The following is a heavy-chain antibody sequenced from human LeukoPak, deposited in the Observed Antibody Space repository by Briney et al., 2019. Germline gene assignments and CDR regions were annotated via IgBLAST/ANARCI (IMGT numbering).Heavy chain of an antibody. D-gene: IGHD3-16*02. V-gene: IGHV4-4*07. J-gene: IGHJ4*02. CDR1: GGSINSYW. CDR2: IYTTGMT. CDR3: ARAGYTISSYRFDY. Sequence: SETLSLTCSVSGGSINSYWGSWIRQPAGKGLEFIGRIYTTGMTNYNPSLKSRVSMSVDTSKNQFSLELRSVTAADTAVYFCARAGYTISSYRFDYWGQGALVTVSS.